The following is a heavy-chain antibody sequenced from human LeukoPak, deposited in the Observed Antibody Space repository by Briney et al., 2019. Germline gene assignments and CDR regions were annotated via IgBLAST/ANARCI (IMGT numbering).Heavy chain of an antibody. V-gene: IGHV3-23*01. D-gene: IGHD3-16*02. CDR2: ISGSGGST. J-gene: IGHJ4*02. CDR3: AKSTRRGYQYYFDY. CDR1: VGPFSGYY. Sequence: ETLSLTCAVNVGPFSGYYWSWVRQPPGKGLEWVSAISGSGGSTYYADSVKGRFAISRDNSKNTLYLQMNSLRAEDTAVYYCAKSTRRGYQYYFDYWGQGTLVTVSS.